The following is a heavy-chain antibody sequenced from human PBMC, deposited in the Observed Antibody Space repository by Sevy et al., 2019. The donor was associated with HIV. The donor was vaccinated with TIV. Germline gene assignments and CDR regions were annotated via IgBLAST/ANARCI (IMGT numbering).Heavy chain of an antibody. J-gene: IGHJ4*02. CDR2: IKSKIDGETT. CDR1: GFTFNNAW. Sequence: GGSLRLSCAVSGFTFNNAWMNWVRQAPGTGLQWVGLIKSKIDGETTDYAAPVKGRFTISRDDSKNTMYLQMNSLKIEDTAVSYCATAPSYYGSAPFDYWGPGTLVTVSS. D-gene: IGHD3-10*01. CDR3: ATAPSYYGSAPFDY. V-gene: IGHV3-15*01.